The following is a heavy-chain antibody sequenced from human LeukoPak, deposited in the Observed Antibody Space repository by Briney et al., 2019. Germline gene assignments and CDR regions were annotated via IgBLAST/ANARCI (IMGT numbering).Heavy chain of an antibody. J-gene: IGHJ4*02. CDR2: IYHSGTT. CDR3: ASGVVSNPFDY. Sequence: SETLSLTCTVSGDSISSYYWSWIRQPPGKGLEWIGYIYHSGTTNYNPSLKSRVTISVDTSKNQFSLKLSSVTAADTALYYCASGVVSNPFDYWGQGTLVTVSS. CDR1: GDSISSYY. V-gene: IGHV4-59*01. D-gene: IGHD2-21*01.